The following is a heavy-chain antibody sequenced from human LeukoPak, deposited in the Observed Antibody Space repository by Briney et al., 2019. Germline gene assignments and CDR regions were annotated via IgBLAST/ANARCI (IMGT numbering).Heavy chain of an antibody. CDR2: ISGSGGST. J-gene: IGHJ4*02. D-gene: IGHD1-7*01. CDR1: GFTLSSYA. Sequence: TGGSLRLSCAASGFTLSSYAMSWIRQAPGKGLEWVSAISGSGGSTYYADSVKGRFTISRDNSKNTLYLQMNSLRAEDTAVCYCAKFPGVNWNYARYYFDYWGQGTLVTVSS. CDR3: AKFPGVNWNYARYYFDY. V-gene: IGHV3-23*01.